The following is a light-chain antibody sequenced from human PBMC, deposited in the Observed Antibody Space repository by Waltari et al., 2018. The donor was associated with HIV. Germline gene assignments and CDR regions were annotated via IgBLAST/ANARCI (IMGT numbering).Light chain of an antibody. V-gene: IGLV2-23*02. Sequence: SWWQHNPGQAPHLIIYDVNTRPSGVSLRFSGSKSGNTASLTISGLQAEDEANYYCCSYAGGPFVFGSGT. J-gene: IGLJ1*01. CDR3: CSYAGGPFV. CDR2: DVN.